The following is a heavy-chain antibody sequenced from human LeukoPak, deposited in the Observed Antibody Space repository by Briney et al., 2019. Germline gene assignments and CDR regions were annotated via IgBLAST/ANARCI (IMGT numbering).Heavy chain of an antibody. CDR1: GFTFDDYA. CDR2: ISWNSGSI. J-gene: IGHJ4*02. Sequence: GGSLRLSCAASGFTFDDYAMHWVRQAPGKGLEWVSGISWNSGSIGYADSVKGRLTISRDNAKNSLYLQMNSLRAEDTALYYCAKVATYYYDSSGYYYDYWGQGTLVTVSS. D-gene: IGHD3-22*01. CDR3: AKVATYYYDSSGYYYDY. V-gene: IGHV3-9*01.